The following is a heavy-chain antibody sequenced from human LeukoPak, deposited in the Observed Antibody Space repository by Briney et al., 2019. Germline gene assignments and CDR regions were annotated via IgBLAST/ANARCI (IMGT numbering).Heavy chain of an antibody. CDR1: GGSISSNSYY. CDR3: ARDSGSSPLFDY. D-gene: IGHD1-26*01. CDR2: IYYTGTT. J-gene: IGHJ4*02. Sequence: PSETVSLTCSVSGGSISSNSYYWAWIRQPPGKGLEWIGTIYYTGTTYYNPSLKSRVTISVDTSKNQFSLKLSSVTAADTAVYYCARDSGSSPLFDYWGQGTLVTVSS. V-gene: IGHV4-39*07.